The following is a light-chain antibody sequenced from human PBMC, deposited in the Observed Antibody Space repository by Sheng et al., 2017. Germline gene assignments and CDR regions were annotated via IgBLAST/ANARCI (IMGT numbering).Light chain of an antibody. CDR1: QSVLYSSNNKNY. V-gene: IGKV4-1*01. J-gene: IGKJ2*01. CDR3: QQYYSSPYT. Sequence: DIVMTQSPDSLAVSLGERATINCKSSQSVLYSSNNKNYLAWYKQKPGQPPKLLIYWASTRESGVPDRFTSSGSGTDFTLTISSLQAEDVAVYYCQQYYSSPYTFGQGTILEIK. CDR2: WAS.